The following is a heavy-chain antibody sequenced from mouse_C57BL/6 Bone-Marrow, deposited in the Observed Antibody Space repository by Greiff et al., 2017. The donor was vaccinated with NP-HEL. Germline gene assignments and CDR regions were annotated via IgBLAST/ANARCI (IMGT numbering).Heavy chain of an antibody. CDR3: ARYPLMVTTQGAWFAY. Sequence: QVQLQQPGAELVKPGASVKMSCKASGYTFTSYWITWVKQRPGQGLEWIGDIYPGNGSTNYNEKFKSKATLTVDTSSSTAYMQLSSLTSEDSAVYYGARYPLMVTTQGAWFAYWGQGTLVTVSA. J-gene: IGHJ3*01. CDR2: IYPGNGST. CDR1: GYTFTSYW. V-gene: IGHV1-55*01. D-gene: IGHD2-2*01.